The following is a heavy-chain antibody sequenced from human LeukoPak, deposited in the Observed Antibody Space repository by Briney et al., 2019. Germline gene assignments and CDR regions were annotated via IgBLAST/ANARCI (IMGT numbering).Heavy chain of an antibody. D-gene: IGHD3-22*01. Sequence: SETLSLTCSVSGGSISSYYWSWIRQPPGKGLEWIGYIYDSGSTNYNPSLKSRVTISVDTSKNQFSLKLSSVTAADTAVYYCACLTTADAFDIWGQGTMVTVSS. V-gene: IGHV4-59*13. CDR1: GGSISSYY. CDR3: ACLTTADAFDI. CDR2: IYDSGST. J-gene: IGHJ3*02.